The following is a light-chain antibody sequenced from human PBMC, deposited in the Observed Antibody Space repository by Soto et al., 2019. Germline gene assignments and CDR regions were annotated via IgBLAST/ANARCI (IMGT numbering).Light chain of an antibody. CDR2: GAS. Sequence: EILLTQSPGTLSLSPGERATLSCMASQSVSSSYLAWYQQKPVQAPRLLIYGASSRATGIPDRFSGSGSGTDFTLTISRLEPEDFAVYYCQQYGSSTWTFGQGTKVDIK. V-gene: IGKV3-20*01. J-gene: IGKJ1*01. CDR1: QSVSSSY. CDR3: QQYGSSTWT.